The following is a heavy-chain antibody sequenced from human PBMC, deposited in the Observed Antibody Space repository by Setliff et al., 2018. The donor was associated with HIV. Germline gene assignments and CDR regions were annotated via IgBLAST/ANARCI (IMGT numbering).Heavy chain of an antibody. CDR3: ARGGAGSADFDS. Sequence: SETLSLTCTVSGGSIRTGAYYWGWIRQPPGKGLEWIGSIYYDGRTFYKPSLNSRVTISVDTSKNQFSLSLNSVTAADTAVYFCARGGAGSADFDSWGQGTLVTVAS. V-gene: IGHV4-39*07. J-gene: IGHJ5*01. D-gene: IGHD3-16*01. CDR1: GGSIRTGAYY. CDR2: IYYDGRT.